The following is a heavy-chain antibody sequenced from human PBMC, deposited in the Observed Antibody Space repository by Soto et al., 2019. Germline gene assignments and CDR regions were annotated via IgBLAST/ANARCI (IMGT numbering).Heavy chain of an antibody. Sequence: ASVKVSCKASGYTFTGYYMHWVRQAPGQGLEWMGWINPNSGGTNYAQKFQGWVTMTRGTSISTAYMELSRLRSDDTAVYYCARGYSGYDFDYYYYMDVWGKGTTVTVSS. J-gene: IGHJ6*03. CDR1: GYTFTGYY. D-gene: IGHD5-12*01. V-gene: IGHV1-2*04. CDR2: INPNSGGT. CDR3: ARGYSGYDFDYYYYMDV.